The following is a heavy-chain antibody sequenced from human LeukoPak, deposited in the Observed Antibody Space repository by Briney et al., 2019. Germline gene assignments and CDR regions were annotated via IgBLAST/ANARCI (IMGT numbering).Heavy chain of an antibody. D-gene: IGHD2-8*01. J-gene: IGHJ5*02. Sequence: GASVKVSCKASGYTFTGNYIHWVRQAPGQGPEWMGWMNPNSGGTNYAQKFQGRVTMTRDTSITTAYMALSGLRSDDTAVYYCTRDLADILVMAPGLLDLWGQGTLVTVSS. CDR1: GYTFTGNY. V-gene: IGHV1-2*02. CDR2: MNPNSGGT. CDR3: TRDLADILVMAPGLLDL.